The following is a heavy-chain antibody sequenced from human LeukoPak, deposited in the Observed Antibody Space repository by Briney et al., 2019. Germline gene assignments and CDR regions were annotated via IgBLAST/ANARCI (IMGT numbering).Heavy chain of an antibody. D-gene: IGHD6-6*01. CDR1: GGSFSSYY. V-gene: IGHV4-59*01. J-gene: IGHJ4*02. Sequence: SETLSLTCTVTGGSFSSYYWSWIRQSPEKALEWIGYIYYTGSTNYNPSLKSRVTISVDTAKNKFSLRLSPVTAADTAVYYCARGGSRQSSSSDFDYWGQGILVTVSS. CDR3: ARGGSRQSSSSDFDY. CDR2: IYYTGST.